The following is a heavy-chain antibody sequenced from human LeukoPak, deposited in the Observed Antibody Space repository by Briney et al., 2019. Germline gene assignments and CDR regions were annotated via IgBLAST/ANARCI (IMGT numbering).Heavy chain of an antibody. CDR3: AREAAAATSPYYFDY. Sequence: ASVKVSCKASGGTFSSYAISWVRQAPGQGLEWMGWINPNSGGTNYAQKFQGRVTMTRDTSISTAYMELSRLRSDDTAVYYCAREAAAATSPYYFDYWGQGTLVTVSS. V-gene: IGHV1-2*02. D-gene: IGHD6-25*01. CDR1: GGTFSSYA. CDR2: INPNSGGT. J-gene: IGHJ4*02.